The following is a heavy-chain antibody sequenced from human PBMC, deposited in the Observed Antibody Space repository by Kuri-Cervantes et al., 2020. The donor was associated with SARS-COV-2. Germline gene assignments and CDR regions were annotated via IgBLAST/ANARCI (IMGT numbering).Heavy chain of an antibody. J-gene: IGHJ4*02. V-gene: IGHV4-59*01. D-gene: IGHD3-3*01. CDR2: IHHSGCT. CDR3: ARAYYDFWSGPAHHFDY. Sequence: SETLSLTCTVSGGSLSSYKWSWIRQPPGKGLEWIGYIHHSGCTYYNPSLKSRVTISVDTSKNQFSLKLSSVTAADTAVYYCARAYYDFWSGPAHHFDYWGQGTLVTVSS. CDR1: GGSLSSYK.